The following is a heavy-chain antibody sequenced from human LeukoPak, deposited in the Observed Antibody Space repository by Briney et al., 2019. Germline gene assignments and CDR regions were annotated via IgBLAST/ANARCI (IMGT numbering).Heavy chain of an antibody. CDR2: ISYDGSNK. CDR3: ARGRLTYYYDSSGYLY. CDR1: GFTFSSYG. Sequence: PGGSLRLSCAASGFTFSSYGMHWVRQAPGKGLEWVAVISYDGSNKYYADSVKGRFTISRDNAKNSLYLQMNSLRAEDTAVYYCARGRLTYYYDSSGYLYWGQGTLVTVSS. D-gene: IGHD3-22*01. V-gene: IGHV3-30*03. J-gene: IGHJ4*02.